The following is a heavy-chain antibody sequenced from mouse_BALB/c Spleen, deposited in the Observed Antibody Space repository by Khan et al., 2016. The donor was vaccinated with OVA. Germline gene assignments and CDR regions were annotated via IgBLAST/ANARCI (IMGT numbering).Heavy chain of an antibody. Sequence: VQLQQSGAELVKPGASVKLSCTASGFNIKDTYMHWVKQRPEQGLEWIGRIDPATANTKYDPKFQGTATITADTSSNTAYLQLSSLTSEDTAVYYCARYYGSSGMDYWGQGTSVTVSS. CDR1: GFNIKDTY. V-gene: IGHV14-3*02. D-gene: IGHD1-1*01. CDR2: IDPATANT. CDR3: ARYYGSSGMDY. J-gene: IGHJ4*01.